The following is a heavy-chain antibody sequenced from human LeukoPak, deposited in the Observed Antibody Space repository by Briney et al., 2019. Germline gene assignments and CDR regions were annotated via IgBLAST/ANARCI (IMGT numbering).Heavy chain of an antibody. Sequence: PGGSLRLSCAASGFAFSTYWMHWVRQAAGKGLEWVSRINPDGITTTYADSVKGRFTISRDNAKNMLFLQMNSLRAEDTAVYYCARDYYYGMDVWGQGTTITVSS. J-gene: IGHJ6*02. CDR3: ARDYYYGMDV. V-gene: IGHV3-74*01. CDR1: GFAFSTYW. CDR2: INPDGITT.